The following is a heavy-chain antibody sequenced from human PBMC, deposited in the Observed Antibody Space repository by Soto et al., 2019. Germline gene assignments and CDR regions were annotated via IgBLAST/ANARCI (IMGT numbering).Heavy chain of an antibody. V-gene: IGHV3-23*01. D-gene: IGHD6-13*01. J-gene: IGHJ4*02. CDR3: AKLDEQQLVRGGFDY. CDR1: GFTFSSYA. Sequence: GGSLRLSCAASGFTFSSYAMSWVRQAPGKGLEWVSAISGSGGSTYYADSVKGRFTISRDNSKNTLYLQMNSLRAEDTAVYYCAKLDEQQLVRGGFDYWGQGTLVTVSS. CDR2: ISGSGGST.